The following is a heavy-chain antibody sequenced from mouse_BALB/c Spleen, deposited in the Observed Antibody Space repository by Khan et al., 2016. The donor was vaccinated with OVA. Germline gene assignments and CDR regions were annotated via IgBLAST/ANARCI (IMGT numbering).Heavy chain of an antibody. V-gene: IGHV5-15*02. CDR3: ARSWAMDY. CDR2: ISNLAYSI. J-gene: IGHJ4*01. Sequence: EVELVESGGGLVQPGGSRKLSCAASGFTFSDYGMAWVRQAPGKGPEWVAFISNLAYSIYYADTVTGRFTISRENAKNTLYLEMSSLRSVDTAMYYCARSWAMDYWGQGTSVTVSS. CDR1: GFTFSDYG.